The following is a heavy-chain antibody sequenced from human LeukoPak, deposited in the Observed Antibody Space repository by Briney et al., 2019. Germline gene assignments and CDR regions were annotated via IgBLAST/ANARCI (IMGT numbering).Heavy chain of an antibody. CDR1: GFTFSSYG. Sequence: GGSLRLSCAASGFTFSSYGMHWVRQAPGKGLEWVGRFKSRTDGGTTDYAAPVKGRFTISGDDSKNTLYLQMNSLKTEDTAVYYCTTEGDNSGYLGHLFDYWGQGTLVTVSS. J-gene: IGHJ4*02. D-gene: IGHD3-22*01. V-gene: IGHV3-15*01. CDR2: FKSRTDGGTT. CDR3: TTEGDNSGYLGHLFDY.